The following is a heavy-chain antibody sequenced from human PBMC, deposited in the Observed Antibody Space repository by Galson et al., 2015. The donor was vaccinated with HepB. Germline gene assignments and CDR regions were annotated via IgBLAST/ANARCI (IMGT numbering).Heavy chain of an antibody. D-gene: IGHD2-2*01. CDR2: ISSSSSYI. J-gene: IGHJ3*02. CDR3: VLSSYQLLHTYDAFDI. CDR1: GFTFSSYS. V-gene: IGHV3-21*01. Sequence: SLRLSCAASGFTFSSYSMNWVRQAPGKGLEWVSSISSSSSYIYYADSVKGRFTISRDNAKNSLYLQMNSLRAEDTAVYYCVLSSYQLLHTYDAFDIWGQGTMVTVSS.